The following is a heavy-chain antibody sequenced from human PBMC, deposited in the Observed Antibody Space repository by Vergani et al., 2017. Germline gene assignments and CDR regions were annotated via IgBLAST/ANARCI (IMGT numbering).Heavy chain of an antibody. CDR2: IIPVFGVT. V-gene: IGHV1-69*12. CDR3: AIGGPITTSYFYAMDV. Sequence: QGQMGQSGTEVKQPGSSVKVSCTAPGGTFSGYGVNWVRQAPGQGLEWLGGIIPVFGVTNYTQKFQSRVTITADESTSTAYMELNSLRYEDTAVYYCAIGGPITTSYFYAMDVWAQGTTVTVSS. CDR1: GGTFSGYG. D-gene: IGHD3-3*01. J-gene: IGHJ6*02.